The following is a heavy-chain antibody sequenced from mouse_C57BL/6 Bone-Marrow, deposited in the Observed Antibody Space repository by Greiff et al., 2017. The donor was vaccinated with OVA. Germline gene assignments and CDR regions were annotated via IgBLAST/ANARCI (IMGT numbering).Heavy chain of an antibody. CDR1: GFSFNTYA. J-gene: IGHJ2*01. D-gene: IGHD1-1*01. CDR3: VRHEGYGTGFDY. V-gene: IGHV10-1*01. CDR2: IRSKSNNYAT. Sequence: EAGGGLVQPKGSLKLSCAASGFSFNTYAMNWVRQAPGKGLEWVARIRSKSNNYATYYADSVKDRFTISRDDSESMLYLQMNNLKTEDTAMYYCVRHEGYGTGFDYWGQGTTLTVSS.